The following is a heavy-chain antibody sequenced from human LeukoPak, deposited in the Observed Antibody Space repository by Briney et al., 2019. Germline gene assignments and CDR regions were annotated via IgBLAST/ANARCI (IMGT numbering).Heavy chain of an antibody. CDR2: IYHSGST. Sequence: PSETLSLTCTVSGYSISSAYYWGWIRQPPGKGLEWIGSIYHSGSTYYNPSLKSRVTISVDTSKNQFSLKLRSVTAADTAVYYCARNPPATAEFYFDYWGQGTLVTVSS. J-gene: IGHJ4*02. D-gene: IGHD1-14*01. V-gene: IGHV4-38-2*02. CDR1: GYSISSAYY. CDR3: ARNPPATAEFYFDY.